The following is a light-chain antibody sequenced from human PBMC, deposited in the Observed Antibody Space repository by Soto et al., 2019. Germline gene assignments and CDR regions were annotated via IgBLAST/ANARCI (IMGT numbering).Light chain of an antibody. J-gene: IGKJ1*01. CDR2: AAS. CDR1: QSISSY. V-gene: IGKV1-39*01. Sequence: CRASQSISSYLNWYQQKPGKAPKLLIYAASSLQSGVPSRFSGSGSGTDFTLTISSLQPEDFAIYFCQQSYSTPRTFGQGTKVDI. CDR3: QQSYSTPRT.